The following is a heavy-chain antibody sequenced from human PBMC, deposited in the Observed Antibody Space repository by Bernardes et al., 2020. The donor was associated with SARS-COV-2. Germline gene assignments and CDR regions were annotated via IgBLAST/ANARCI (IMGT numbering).Heavy chain of an antibody. D-gene: IGHD2-15*01. Sequence: GSLRLSCAASGFTFSSYSMNWVRQAPGKGLEWVSYIRSSSSIIYYADSVKGRFTISRDNAKNSLYLQMNSLRVEDTAVYYCASGYCSGSSCYLKDYWGQGTLVTVSS. CDR3: ASGYCSGSSCYLKDY. CDR1: GFTFSSYS. V-gene: IGHV3-48*01. CDR2: IRSSSSII. J-gene: IGHJ4*02.